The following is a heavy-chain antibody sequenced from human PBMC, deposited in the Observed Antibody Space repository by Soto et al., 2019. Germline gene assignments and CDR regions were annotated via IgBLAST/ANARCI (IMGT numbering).Heavy chain of an antibody. Sequence: PSETLSITCTVSGGSISSGDYYWSWFRQPPGKGLEWIGYIYYSGSTYYNPSLKSRVTISVDTSKNQFSLKLSSVTAADTAVYYCARDAITMITQHWGQGTLVTVSS. J-gene: IGHJ1*01. D-gene: IGHD3-22*01. V-gene: IGHV4-30-4*01. CDR3: ARDAITMITQH. CDR1: GGSISSGDYY. CDR2: IYYSGST.